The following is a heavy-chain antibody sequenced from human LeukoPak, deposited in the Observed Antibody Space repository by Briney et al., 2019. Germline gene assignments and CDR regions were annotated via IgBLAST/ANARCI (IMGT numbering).Heavy chain of an antibody. CDR3: ARVRYCSSTSCYVDDNWFDP. V-gene: IGHV1-18*01. Sequence: ASVKVSCKASGYTFTSYGISWVRQAPGQGLEWMGWISAYNGNTNYAQKLQGRVTMTTDTSTSTAYMELRSLRSDDTAAYYCARVRYCSSTSCYVDDNWFDPWGQGTLVTVSS. D-gene: IGHD2-2*01. J-gene: IGHJ5*02. CDR2: ISAYNGNT. CDR1: GYTFTSYG.